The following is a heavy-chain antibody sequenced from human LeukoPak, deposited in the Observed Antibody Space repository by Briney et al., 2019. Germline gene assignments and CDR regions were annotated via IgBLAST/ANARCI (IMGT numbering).Heavy chain of an antibody. J-gene: IGHJ5*02. D-gene: IGHD3-10*01. Sequence: SETLSLTCAAYGGSFSGYYWSWIRQPPGKGLEWIGEINHSGSTNYNPSLKSRVAISVDTSKNQFSLKLSSVTAADTAVYYCARGFYYGSGSQGAWGQGTLVTVSS. CDR1: GGSFSGYY. CDR3: ARGFYYGSGSQGA. V-gene: IGHV4-34*01. CDR2: INHSGST.